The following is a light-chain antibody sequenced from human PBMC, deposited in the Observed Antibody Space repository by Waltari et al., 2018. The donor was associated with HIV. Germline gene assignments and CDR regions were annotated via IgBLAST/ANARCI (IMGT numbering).Light chain of an antibody. CDR3: QQYYDVPYT. CDR2: GAS. Sequence: EIVMTQSPVTLSVSPGDRASLSCRASQSISNNLAWYQHKPGQAPRLLIYGASTRATGIPARFSGSGSGTDFTLTISSLQPEDVAVYYCQQYYDVPYTFGQGTKLEIK. CDR1: QSISNN. V-gene: IGKV3-15*01. J-gene: IGKJ2*01.